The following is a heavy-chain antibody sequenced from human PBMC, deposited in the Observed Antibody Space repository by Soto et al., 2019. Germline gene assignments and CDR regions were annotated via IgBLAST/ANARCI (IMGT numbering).Heavy chain of an antibody. CDR2: IYYSGST. D-gene: IGHD3-3*01. CDR1: GGSISSSSYY. V-gene: IGHV4-39*01. Sequence: SETLSLTCTVSGGSISSSSYYWGWIRQPPGKGLEWIGSIYYSGSTYYNPSLKSRVTISVDTSKNQFSLKLGSVTAADTAVYYCARSRYDFWSGYHFDYWGQGTLVTVSS. J-gene: IGHJ4*02. CDR3: ARSRYDFWSGYHFDY.